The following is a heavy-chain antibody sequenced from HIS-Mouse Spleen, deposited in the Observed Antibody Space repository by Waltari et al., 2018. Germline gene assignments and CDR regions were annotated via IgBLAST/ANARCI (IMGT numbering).Heavy chain of an antibody. J-gene: IGHJ4*02. V-gene: IGHV3-30*18. Sequence: QVQLVESGGGVVQPGRSLRLSFAASGCTFSSYGMHWVRQAPGKGLEWVAVISYDGSNKYYADSVKGRFTISRDNSKNTLYLQMNSLRAEDTAVYYCAKDKHHAFDYWGQGTLVTVSS. CDR3: AKDKHHAFDY. CDR1: GCTFSSYG. CDR2: ISYDGSNK.